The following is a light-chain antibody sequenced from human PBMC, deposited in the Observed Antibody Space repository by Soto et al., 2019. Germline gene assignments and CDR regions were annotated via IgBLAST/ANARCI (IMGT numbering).Light chain of an antibody. V-gene: IGKV3-20*01. J-gene: IGKJ1*01. Sequence: EIVLTQSPGTLYFTQGERVTLSCMACQSVTGSSIAWVQQKPGQAHRLLMYGASNRATGIPHRFSGSGSGTDFTLTISSLEPEDFAVYYCQQYGSSRTFGQGTKV. CDR2: GAS. CDR3: QQYGSSRT. CDR1: QSVTGSS.